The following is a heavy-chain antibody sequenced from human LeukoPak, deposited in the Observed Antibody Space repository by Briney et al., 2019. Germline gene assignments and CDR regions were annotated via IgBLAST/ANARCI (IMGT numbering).Heavy chain of an antibody. D-gene: IGHD3-10*01. J-gene: IGHJ4*02. V-gene: IGHV5-10-1*01. CDR3: ASHPAPYYYGSGMFDY. CDR1: GSIFTSYW. CDR2: FDPSDSYT. Sequence: GASLQISCKGSGSIFTSYWISWVRQLPGKGLEWMGRFDPSDSYTNYSPSFQGHVTISADKSISTAYLQWSSLKASDTAMYYCASHPAPYYYGSGMFDYWGQGTLVTVSS.